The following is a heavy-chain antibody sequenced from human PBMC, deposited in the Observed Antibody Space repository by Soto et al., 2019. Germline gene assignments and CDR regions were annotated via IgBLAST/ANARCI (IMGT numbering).Heavy chain of an antibody. Sequence: SVKVSCKASGFTFTSSAVQWVRQARGQRFEWIGWIVVGSGNTNYAQKFQERVTITRDMSTSTAYMELSSLRSEDTAVYYCAALYDSSGYVDYWGQGTLVTVSS. CDR2: IVVGSGNT. CDR3: AALYDSSGYVDY. J-gene: IGHJ4*02. CDR1: GFTFTSSA. V-gene: IGHV1-58*01. D-gene: IGHD3-22*01.